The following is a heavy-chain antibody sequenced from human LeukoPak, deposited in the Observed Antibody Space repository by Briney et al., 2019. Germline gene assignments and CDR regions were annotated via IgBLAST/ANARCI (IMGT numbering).Heavy chain of an antibody. CDR2: ISGDGYST. CDR1: GFTFTTYA. D-gene: IGHD1-14*01. Sequence: GGSLRLSCAASGFTFTTYALHWVRQAPGMGLEWVSGISGDGYSTYYADSVKGRFTISRDNSKNTVYLQMNSLRDEDTAVYYCAKRSGSPRPEYFDYWGQGTRVTVSS. CDR3: AKRSGSPRPEYFDY. J-gene: IGHJ4*02. V-gene: IGHV3-23*01.